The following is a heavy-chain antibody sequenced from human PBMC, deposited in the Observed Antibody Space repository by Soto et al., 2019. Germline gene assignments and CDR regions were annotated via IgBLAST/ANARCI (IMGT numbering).Heavy chain of an antibody. Sequence: GASVKVSCKASGYTFTSYGISWVRQAPGQGLEWMGGIIPIFGTANYAQKFQGRVTITADESTSTAYMELSSLRSEDTAVYYCARSGGYYDSSGYPSNWYFDLWGRGTLVTVSS. J-gene: IGHJ2*01. CDR3: ARSGGYYDSSGYPSNWYFDL. CDR2: IIPIFGTA. V-gene: IGHV1-69*13. D-gene: IGHD3-22*01. CDR1: GYTFTSYG.